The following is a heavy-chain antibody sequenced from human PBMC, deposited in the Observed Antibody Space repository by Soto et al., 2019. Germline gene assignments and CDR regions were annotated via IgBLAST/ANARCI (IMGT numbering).Heavy chain of an antibody. V-gene: IGHV1-69*13. Sequence: SVKVSCKASGGTFSSYAISWVRQAPGQGLEWMGGIIPIFGTANYAQKFQGRVTITADESTSTAYMELSSLRSEDTAVYYCARDAPTFPMVVGTKTRPNLFAPWGQGSLVTVSS. CDR1: GGTFSSYA. J-gene: IGHJ5*02. CDR2: IIPIFGTA. CDR3: ARDAPTFPMVVGTKTRPNLFAP. D-gene: IGHD3-22*01.